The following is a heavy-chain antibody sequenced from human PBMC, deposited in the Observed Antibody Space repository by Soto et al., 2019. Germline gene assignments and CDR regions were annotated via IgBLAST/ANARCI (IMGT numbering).Heavy chain of an antibody. CDR2: ISSSSSTI. CDR1: GFTFSSYS. D-gene: IGHD4-17*01. V-gene: IGHV3-48*01. J-gene: IGHJ3*02. CDR3: ARDSYGDYLPPLDAFDI. Sequence: EVQLVESGGGLVQPGGSLRPSCAASGFTFSSYSMNWVRQAPGKGLEWVSYISSSSSTIYYADSVKGRFTISRDNAKNSLYLQMNSLRAEDTAVYYCARDSYGDYLPPLDAFDIWGQGTMVTVSS.